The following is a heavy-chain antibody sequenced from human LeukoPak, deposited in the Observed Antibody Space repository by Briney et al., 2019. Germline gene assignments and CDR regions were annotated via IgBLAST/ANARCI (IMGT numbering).Heavy chain of an antibody. CDR1: GFIFSHYG. D-gene: IGHD4-11*01. J-gene: IGHJ4*02. CDR3: AKDAQRGFDYSNSLEY. Sequence: PGGSLRLSCAASGFIFSHYGMHWVRQAPGKGLEWVAVIWHDGSSKYYADSVKGRFTISRDNSENTVYLQMNSLRAEDTAVYYCAKDAQRGFDYSNSLEYWGQGALVTVSS. CDR2: IWHDGSSK. V-gene: IGHV3-33*06.